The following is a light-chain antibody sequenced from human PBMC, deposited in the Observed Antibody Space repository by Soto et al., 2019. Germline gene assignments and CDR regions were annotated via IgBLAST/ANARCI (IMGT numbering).Light chain of an antibody. CDR2: VAS. Sequence: DIQLTQCPSFMSASVGDRVTITCRASEDISHYLAWYQQKPGQAPKLLIHVASTLQSGVPSRFSGSGSGTDFTLTISRLQPEDFATYYCQLLNTYPLTFGGGTKMEIK. V-gene: IGKV1-9*01. J-gene: IGKJ4*01. CDR1: EDISHY. CDR3: QLLNTYPLT.